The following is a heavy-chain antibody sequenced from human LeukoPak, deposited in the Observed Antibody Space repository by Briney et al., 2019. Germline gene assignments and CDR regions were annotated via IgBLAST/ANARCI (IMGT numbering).Heavy chain of an antibody. CDR3: ARDWDN. D-gene: IGHD1-26*01. CDR1: GLTVSSNC. Sequence: GGSLRLSCAASGLTVSSNCMSWVRQAPGKGLEWVSFIYSGGSTYYTDSVKGRFTISRDNSKNTLYLQMNSLRAEDTAVYYCARDWDNWGQGTLVTVSS. V-gene: IGHV3-53*01. CDR2: IYSGGST. J-gene: IGHJ4*02.